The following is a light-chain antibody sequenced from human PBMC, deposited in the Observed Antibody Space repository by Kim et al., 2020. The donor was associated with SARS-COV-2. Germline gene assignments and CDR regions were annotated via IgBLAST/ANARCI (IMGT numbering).Light chain of an antibody. CDR1: SLRTYY. V-gene: IGLV3-19*01. Sequence: SSELTQDPAMSVALGQTVRITCQGDSLRTYYASWYQQKPGQAPVLVIYGQNNRPSGIPDRVSGSSSGNTSSLAITGAQAEDEADYYCNSRDNSGNQVFGGGTQLTV. CDR3: NSRDNSGNQV. CDR2: GQN. J-gene: IGLJ3*02.